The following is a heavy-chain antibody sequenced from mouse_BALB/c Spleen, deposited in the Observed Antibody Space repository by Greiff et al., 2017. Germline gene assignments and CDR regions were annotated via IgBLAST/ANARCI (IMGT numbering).Heavy chain of an antibody. CDR2: ISDGGSYT. J-gene: IGHJ3*01. Sequence: EVKLVESGGGLVKPGGSLKLSCAASGFTFSDYYMYWVRQTPEKRLEWVATISDGGSYTYYPDSVKGRFTISRDNAKNNLYLQMSSLKSEDTAMYYCARDGAAYYRYDRFAYWGQGTLVTVSA. CDR3: ARDGAAYYRYDRFAY. CDR1: GFTFSDYY. D-gene: IGHD2-14*01. V-gene: IGHV5-4*02.